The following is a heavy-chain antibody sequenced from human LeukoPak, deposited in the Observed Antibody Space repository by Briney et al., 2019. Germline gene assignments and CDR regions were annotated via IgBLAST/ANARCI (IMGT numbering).Heavy chain of an antibody. CDR2: ISPNSGDT. J-gene: IGHJ5*02. V-gene: IGHV1-2*02. Sequence: ASVKVSCKASGYTFSDKNIHWVRQAPGQGLEWMGWISPNSGDTKDAQNFQGRVTMTSDTSISTAYMELSSLRSDDTAVYYCTRGAGSSWFDPWGQGTLVTVSS. CDR1: GYTFSDKN. CDR3: TRGAGSSWFDP. D-gene: IGHD3-10*01.